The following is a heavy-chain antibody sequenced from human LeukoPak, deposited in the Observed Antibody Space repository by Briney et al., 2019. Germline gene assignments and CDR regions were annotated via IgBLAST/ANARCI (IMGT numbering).Heavy chain of an antibody. CDR1: GFTFSSYA. V-gene: IGHV3-23*01. Sequence: QAGGSLRLSCAASGFTFSSYAMNWVRQAPGKGLEWVSAISCSGGSTYYADSVKGRFTISRDNSKNTLYLQMNSLRAEDTAVYYCAKGGRDDYVWGSYRPHAGYYFDYWGQGTLVTVSS. J-gene: IGHJ4*02. CDR2: ISCSGGST. D-gene: IGHD3-16*02. CDR3: AKGGRDDYVWGSYRPHAGYYFDY.